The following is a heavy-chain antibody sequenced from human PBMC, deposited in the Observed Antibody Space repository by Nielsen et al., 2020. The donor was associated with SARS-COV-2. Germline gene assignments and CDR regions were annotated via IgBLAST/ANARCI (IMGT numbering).Heavy chain of an antibody. CDR2: IYYSGST. CDR1: GGSISSSSYY. CDR3: ARGRNENDYMDV. V-gene: IGHV4-39*01. D-gene: IGHD1-14*01. Sequence: GSLRLSCTVSGGSISSSSYYWGWIRQPPGKGLEWIGSIYYSGSTYYNPSLKSRVTISVDTSKNQFSLKLSSVTAADTAVYYCARGRNENDYMDVWGSGTTVTMSS. J-gene: IGHJ6*03.